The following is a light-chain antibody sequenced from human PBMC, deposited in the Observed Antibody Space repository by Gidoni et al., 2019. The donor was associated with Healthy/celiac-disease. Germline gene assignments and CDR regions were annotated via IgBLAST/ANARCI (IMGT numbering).Light chain of an antibody. V-gene: IGKV3-11*01. CDR3: QQRSNWPPT. Sequence: DTVLTQPPATLSLSPGESATLSCRASQSVSSYLAWYQQKPGQAPRLLIYDASSRATGIPARFSGSGSGTDFTLTISSLEPEDFAVYYCQQRSNWPPTFGQGTKLEIK. J-gene: IGKJ2*01. CDR1: QSVSSY. CDR2: DAS.